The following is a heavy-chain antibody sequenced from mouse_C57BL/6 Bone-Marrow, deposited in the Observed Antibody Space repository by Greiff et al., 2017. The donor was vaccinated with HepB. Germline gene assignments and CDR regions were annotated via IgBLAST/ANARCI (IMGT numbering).Heavy chain of an antibody. J-gene: IGHJ2*01. V-gene: IGHV1-82*01. CDR3: AVYGNYDY. CDR1: GYAFSSSW. D-gene: IGHD2-1*01. CDR2: IYPGDGDT. Sequence: VQLQQSGPELVKPGASVKISCKASGYAFSSSWMNWVKQRPGKGLEWIGRIYPGDGDTKYNGKFKGKATLTADKSSSTAYMQLSSLTSEDSAVYFCAVYGNYDYWGQGTTLTVSS.